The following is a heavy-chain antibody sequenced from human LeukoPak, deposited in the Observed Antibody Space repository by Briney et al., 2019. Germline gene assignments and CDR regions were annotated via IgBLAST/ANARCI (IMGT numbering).Heavy chain of an antibody. J-gene: IGHJ6*02. CDR3: ARSNYYTVDV. CDR2: ISSSGGTT. V-gene: IGHV3-11*01. Sequence: GGSLRLSCAASGSTPSDYYMTWIRQPPGKGPEWISYISSSGGTTTYVDSVKGRFTISRDNAKNSLYLQMNSLRADDTAVYYCARSNYYTVDVWGQGTAVTVSS. CDR1: GSTPSDYY.